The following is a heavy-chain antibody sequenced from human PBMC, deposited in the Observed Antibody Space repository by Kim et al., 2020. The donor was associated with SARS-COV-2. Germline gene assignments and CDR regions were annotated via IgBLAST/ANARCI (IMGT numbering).Heavy chain of an antibody. CDR3: AKVRARLLGYYYYGMDV. CDR1: GFTFSSYA. Sequence: GGSLRLSCAASGFTFSSYAMSWVRQAPGKELEWVSAISGSGGSTYYADSVKGRFTISRDNSKNTLYLQMNSLRAEDTAVYYCAKVRARLLGYYYYGMDVWGQGTTVTVSS. V-gene: IGHV3-23*01. J-gene: IGHJ6*02. CDR2: ISGSGGST. D-gene: IGHD2-8*02.